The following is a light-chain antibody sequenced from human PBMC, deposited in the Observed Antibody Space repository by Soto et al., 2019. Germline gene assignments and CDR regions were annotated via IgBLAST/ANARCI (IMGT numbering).Light chain of an antibody. CDR2: DVN. J-gene: IGLJ2*01. Sequence: QSALTQPASVSGSPGQSITISCTGNSSDVGGYNFVSWYQHHPGKAPKLMIYDVNNRPSGVSNRFSGSKSGNTASLTISGLQAEDGADYYCSSYTSSSTVVFGGRTKLTVL. CDR3: SSYTSSSTVV. CDR1: SSDVGGYNF. V-gene: IGLV2-14*03.